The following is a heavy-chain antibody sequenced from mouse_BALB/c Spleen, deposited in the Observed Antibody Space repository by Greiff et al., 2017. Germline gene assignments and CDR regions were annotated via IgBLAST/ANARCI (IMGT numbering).Heavy chain of an antibody. CDR1: GYSFTGYY. D-gene: IGHD1-2*01. J-gene: IGHJ1*01. CDR3: ASSITTATGYFDV. V-gene: IGHV1-26*01. CDR2: VNPNNGGT. Sequence: EVQRVESGPDLVKPGASVKISCKASGYSFTGYYMHWVKQSHGKSLEWIGRVNPNNGGTSYNQKFKGKAILTVDKSSSTAYMELRSLTSEDSAVYYCASSITTATGYFDVWGAGTTVTVSS.